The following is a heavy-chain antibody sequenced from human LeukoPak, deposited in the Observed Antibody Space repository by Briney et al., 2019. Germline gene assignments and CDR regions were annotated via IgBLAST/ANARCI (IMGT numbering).Heavy chain of an antibody. CDR2: ISSSSSYI. D-gene: IGHD6-13*01. CDR3: ARDPTPQSSSWYGAFDI. J-gene: IGHJ3*02. V-gene: IGHV3-21*01. Sequence: PGGSLRLSCAASGFTFSSYSMSWVRQAPGKGLEWVSSISSSSSYIYYADSVKGRFTISRDNAKNSLYLQMNSLRAEDTAVYYCARDPTPQSSSWYGAFDIWGQGTMVTVSS. CDR1: GFTFSSYS.